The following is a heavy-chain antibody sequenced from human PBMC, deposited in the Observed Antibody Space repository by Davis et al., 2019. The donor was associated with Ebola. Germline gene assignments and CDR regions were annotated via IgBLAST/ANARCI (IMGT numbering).Heavy chain of an antibody. J-gene: IGHJ4*02. CDR3: ARIVSGSYSDY. CDR1: GYTFTGYY. CDR2: INPNSGGT. Sequence: ASVKVSCKASGYTFTGYYMHWVRQAPGQGLEWMGRINPNSGGTNYAQKFQGRVTMTRDTSISTAYMELSSLRSEDTAVYYCARIVSGSYSDYWGQGTLVTVSS. V-gene: IGHV1-2*06. D-gene: IGHD1-26*01.